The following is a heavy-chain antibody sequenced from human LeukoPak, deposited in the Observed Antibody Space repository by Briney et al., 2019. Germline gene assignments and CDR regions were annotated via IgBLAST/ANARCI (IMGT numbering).Heavy chain of an antibody. Sequence: GGSLRLSCAASGFTFRSYEMNWVRQAPGKGLEWVANMNQDGSEKNYVDSVKGRFTISRDNSKNMVHLQMNSLTGEDTALYYCVRRGDASSGWADHDFWGQGALVTVSS. V-gene: IGHV3-7*03. D-gene: IGHD6-19*01. CDR3: VRRGDASSGWADHDF. J-gene: IGHJ4*02. CDR2: MNQDGSEK. CDR1: GFTFRSYE.